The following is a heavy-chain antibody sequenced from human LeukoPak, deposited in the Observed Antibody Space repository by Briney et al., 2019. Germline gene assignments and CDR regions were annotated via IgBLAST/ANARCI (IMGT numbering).Heavy chain of an antibody. CDR3: ARAPGSAYYPYYYMDV. CDR1: GGSISNYY. J-gene: IGHJ6*03. D-gene: IGHD6-19*01. Sequence: SETLSLTCTVSGGSISNYYWSWIRQPPGKGLEWIGYVYYTGSTNYSPSLKSRVTISVDTSKNQFSLSLNSVTAADTAEYYCARAPGSAYYPYYYMDVWGKGTTVTVSS. CDR2: VYYTGST. V-gene: IGHV4-59*01.